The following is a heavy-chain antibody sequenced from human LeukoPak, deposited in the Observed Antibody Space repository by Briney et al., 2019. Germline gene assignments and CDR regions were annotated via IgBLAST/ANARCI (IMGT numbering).Heavy chain of an antibody. CDR3: ATTTIRLGY. CDR2: IYYSGNT. D-gene: IGHD1-26*01. V-gene: IGHV4-34*01. Sequence: PSETLSLTCAVYGGSFSAYYWGWIRKPPGKGLEWIGSIYYSGNTYHNPPLKSRVTISIDTSKNQFSLKLSSVTAADTAVYYCATTTIRLGYWGQGTLVTVSS. CDR1: GGSFSAYY. J-gene: IGHJ4*02.